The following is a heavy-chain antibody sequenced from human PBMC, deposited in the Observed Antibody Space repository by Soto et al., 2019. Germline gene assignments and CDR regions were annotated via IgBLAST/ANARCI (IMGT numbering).Heavy chain of an antibody. D-gene: IGHD3-3*01. Sequence: SQTLSLTCAISGDSVSSNSAAWNWIRQSPSRGLEWLGRTYCRSKWYNDYAVSVKSRITINPDTSKNQFSLQLNSVTPEDTAVYYCARDLSYYDFWSGYRNYYYYGMDVWGQGTTVTVSS. CDR2: TYCRSKWYN. CDR3: ARDLSYYDFWSGYRNYYYYGMDV. CDR1: GDSVSSNSAA. V-gene: IGHV6-1*01. J-gene: IGHJ6*02.